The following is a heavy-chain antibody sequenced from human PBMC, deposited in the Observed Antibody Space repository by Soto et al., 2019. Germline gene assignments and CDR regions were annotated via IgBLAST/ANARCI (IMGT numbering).Heavy chain of an antibody. Sequence: GASVKVSCKASGYTFTSYGISWVRQAPGQGLEWMGWISAYNGNTNYAQKLQGRITMTTDTSTSTAYMELRSLRSDDTAVYYCARAGFLEWSRAEYFQHWGQGTLVTVSS. CDR1: GYTFTSYG. V-gene: IGHV1-18*01. J-gene: IGHJ1*01. CDR2: ISAYNGNT. CDR3: ARAGFLEWSRAEYFQH. D-gene: IGHD3-3*01.